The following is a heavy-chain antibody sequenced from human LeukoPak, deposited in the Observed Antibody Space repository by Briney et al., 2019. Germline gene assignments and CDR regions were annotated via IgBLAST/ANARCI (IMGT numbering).Heavy chain of an antibody. CDR2: IKSKTDGGTT. J-gene: IGHJ3*02. CDR1: GFTFSNVW. V-gene: IGHV3-15*01. CDR3: TTYLPLKPFDI. D-gene: IGHD2/OR15-2a*01. Sequence: KPGGSLRLSCAASGFTFSNVWMSWVRQAPGKGLEWVGRIKSKTDGGTTDYAAPVKGRFTISRDDSKNTLYLQMNSLKTEDTAVYYCTTYLPLKPFDIWGQGTMVTVSS.